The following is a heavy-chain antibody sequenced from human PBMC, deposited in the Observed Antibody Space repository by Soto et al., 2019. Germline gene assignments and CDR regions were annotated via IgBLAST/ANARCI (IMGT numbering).Heavy chain of an antibody. CDR1: GFTFSSYA. Sequence: GGSLRLSCAASGFTFSSYAMSWVRQAPGKGLEWVSAISGSGGSTYYADSVKGRFTISRDNSKNTLYLQMNSLRAEDTAVYYCAKGGYYYDSSGHFDYWGQGTLVTVSS. D-gene: IGHD3-22*01. V-gene: IGHV3-23*01. CDR2: ISGSGGST. J-gene: IGHJ4*02. CDR3: AKGGYYYDSSGHFDY.